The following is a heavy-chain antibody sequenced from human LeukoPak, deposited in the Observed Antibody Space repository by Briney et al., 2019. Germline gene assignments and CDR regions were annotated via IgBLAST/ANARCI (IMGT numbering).Heavy chain of an antibody. Sequence: SETLSLTCTVSGGSFSTYHWSWIRQPPGKGLEWIGYIYYSGSTNYNPSLKSRVTISVDTSKNQFSLKLSSVTAADTAIYYCASIDPSRSGYYFDYWGQGTLVTVSS. V-gene: IGHV4-59*08. D-gene: IGHD3-22*01. J-gene: IGHJ4*02. CDR1: GGSFSTYH. CDR3: ASIDPSRSGYYFDY. CDR2: IYYSGST.